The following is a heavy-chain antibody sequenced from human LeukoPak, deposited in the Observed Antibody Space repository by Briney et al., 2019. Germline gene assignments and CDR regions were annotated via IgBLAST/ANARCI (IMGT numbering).Heavy chain of an antibody. CDR2: IYYSGTT. V-gene: IGHV4-59*01. CDR3: ARALTNTHSSPSVPLGDFYGRDV. Sequence: PSETLSLTCTVSGDSLINFYWSWIRQPPGKGLEWIGYIYYSGTTNYNPSLKSRVTISVDTSKNQFSLKLSSVTAADTAVYYCARALTNTHSSPSVPLGDFYGRDVWGRGPGVSVSS. J-gene: IGHJ6*04. D-gene: IGHD6-13*01. CDR1: GDSLINFY.